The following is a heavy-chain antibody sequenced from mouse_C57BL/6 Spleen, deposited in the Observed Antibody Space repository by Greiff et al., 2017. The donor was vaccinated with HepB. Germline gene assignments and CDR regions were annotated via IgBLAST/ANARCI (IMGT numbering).Heavy chain of an antibody. Sequence: QVQLQQPGAELVRPGSSVKLSCKASGYTFTSYWMDWVNQRPGQGLEWIGNIYPSDSETHYNQKFKDKATLTVDKSSSTAYMQLSSLTSEDSAVYYCANDYDGVFAYWGQGTLVTVSA. D-gene: IGHD2-4*01. CDR3: ANDYDGVFAY. CDR1: GYTFTSYW. J-gene: IGHJ3*01. V-gene: IGHV1-61*01. CDR2: IYPSDSET.